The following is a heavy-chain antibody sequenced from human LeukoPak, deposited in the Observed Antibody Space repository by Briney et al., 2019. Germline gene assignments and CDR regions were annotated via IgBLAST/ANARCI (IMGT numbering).Heavy chain of an antibody. Sequence: PGGSLRLSCAASGFTFSSYSMNWVRQAPGKGLEWVSSISSSSSYIYYADSVKGRFTISRDNAKNSLYLQMNSLRAEDTAVYYCARDQIQYYYDTSGLDPWGQGTLVTVSS. J-gene: IGHJ5*02. V-gene: IGHV3-21*01. CDR3: ARDQIQYYYDTSGLDP. D-gene: IGHD3-22*01. CDR1: GFTFSSYS. CDR2: ISSSSSYI.